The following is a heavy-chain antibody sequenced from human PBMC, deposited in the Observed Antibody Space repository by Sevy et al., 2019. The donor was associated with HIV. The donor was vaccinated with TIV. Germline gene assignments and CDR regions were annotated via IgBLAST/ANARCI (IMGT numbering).Heavy chain of an antibody. V-gene: IGHV3-30-3*01. CDR3: ARGGGGAFDI. Sequence: GGSLRLSCAASGFTFSSYAMHWVRQAPGKGLEWVAVISYDGSNKYYADSVKGRFTISRDNSKNTLYLQMNSLRAGDTAVYYCARGGGGAFDIWGQGTMVTVSS. CDR2: ISYDGSNK. J-gene: IGHJ3*02. D-gene: IGHD3-16*01. CDR1: GFTFSSYA.